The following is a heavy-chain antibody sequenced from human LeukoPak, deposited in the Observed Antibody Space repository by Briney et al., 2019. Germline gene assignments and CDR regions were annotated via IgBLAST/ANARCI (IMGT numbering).Heavy chain of an antibody. V-gene: IGHV1-2*02. CDR1: GYTFTGYY. D-gene: IGHD3-22*01. J-gene: IGHJ4*02. CDR2: INPNSGGT. Sequence: GASVKVSCKASGYTFTGYYMHWVRQAPGQGLEWMGWINPNSGGTNCAQKFQGRVTMTRDTSISTAYMELSRLRSDDTAVYYCARGLRMIVVVILEDWGQGTLVTVSS. CDR3: ARGLRMIVVVILED.